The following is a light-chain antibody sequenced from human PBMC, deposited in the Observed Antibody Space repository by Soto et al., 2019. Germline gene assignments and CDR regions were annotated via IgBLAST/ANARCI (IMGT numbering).Light chain of an antibody. V-gene: IGKV1-9*01. Sequence: DIQLTQSPSFLSASVGDRVTITCRASQGISRYLAWFQQKPGKAPKVLIYAASTLQSGVPSRFSGSGFGTDFTLTINTLQPEDFATYYCQHLDSYPLTFGGGTKVEIK. J-gene: IGKJ4*01. CDR1: QGISRY. CDR2: AAS. CDR3: QHLDSYPLT.